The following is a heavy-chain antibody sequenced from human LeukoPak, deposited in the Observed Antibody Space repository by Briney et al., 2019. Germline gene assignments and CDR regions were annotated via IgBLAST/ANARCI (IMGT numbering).Heavy chain of an antibody. J-gene: IGHJ4*02. CDR2: IKHDGSEK. D-gene: IGHD3-10*01. V-gene: IGHV3-7*04. CDR1: GFTFGSYW. Sequence: GGSLRLSCAASGFTFGSYWMSWVRQAPGKGLEWVANIKHDGSEKAYVDSVRGRFTISRDNAETSLYLQMNSLRAEDTAVYYCARVRYYASGSFYDYWGQGTLVTVSS. CDR3: ARVRYYASGSFYDY.